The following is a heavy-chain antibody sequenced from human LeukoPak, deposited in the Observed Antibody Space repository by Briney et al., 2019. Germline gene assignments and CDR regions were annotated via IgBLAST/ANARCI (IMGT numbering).Heavy chain of an antibody. J-gene: IGHJ4*02. Sequence: PSETLSLTCTVSGGSISSGSYYWSWIRQPAGKGLEWIGRIYTSGSTNYNPSLKSRVTISVDTSKNQFSLKLSSVTAADTAVYYCARGSSSWALWRWGQGTLVTVSS. D-gene: IGHD6-13*01. CDR2: IYTSGST. CDR1: GGSISSGSYY. CDR3: ARGSSSWALWR. V-gene: IGHV4-61*02.